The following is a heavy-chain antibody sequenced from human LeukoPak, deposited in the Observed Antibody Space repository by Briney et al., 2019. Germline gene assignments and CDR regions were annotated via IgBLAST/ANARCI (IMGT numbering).Heavy chain of an antibody. J-gene: IGHJ5*02. CDR2: IYWDDDK. CDR3: AHRPPLWFGELSYWFGP. Sequence: SGPTLVKPTQTLTLTCTFSGFSLSTSGVGVGWIRQPPGKALEWLALIYWDDDKRYSPSLKSRLTITKDTSKNQVVLTMTNMDPVDTATHYCAHRPPLWFGELSYWFGPWGQGTLVTVSS. V-gene: IGHV2-5*02. D-gene: IGHD3-10*01. CDR1: GFSLSTSGVG.